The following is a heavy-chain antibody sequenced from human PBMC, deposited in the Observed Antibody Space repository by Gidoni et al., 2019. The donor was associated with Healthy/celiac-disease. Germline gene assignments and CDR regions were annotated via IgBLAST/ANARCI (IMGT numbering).Heavy chain of an antibody. D-gene: IGHD3-16*02. CDR2: ISAYNGNT. Sequence: QFQLVQSGAEVKKPGASVKVSCTASGYTFTSYGISWVRQAPGQGLEWMGWISAYNGNTNYAQKLQGRVTMTTDTSTSTAYMELRSLRSDDTAVYYCARVRVSMITFGGVIADNWFDPWGQGTLVTVSS. CDR1: GYTFTSYG. CDR3: ARVRVSMITFGGVIADNWFDP. J-gene: IGHJ5*02. V-gene: IGHV1-18*01.